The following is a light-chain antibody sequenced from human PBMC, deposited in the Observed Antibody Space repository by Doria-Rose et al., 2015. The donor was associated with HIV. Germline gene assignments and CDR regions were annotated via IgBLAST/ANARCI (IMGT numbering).Light chain of an antibody. CDR1: L. CDR3: CSYAGTPLV. CDR2: EVH. J-gene: IGLJ1*01. V-gene: IGLV2-23*02. Sequence: LVSWYQPQPGKAPKLMIYEVHKRPSGVSYRFSGSKSGNTASLTISGLQAEDEADYYCCSYAGTPLVFGSGTKGAVL.